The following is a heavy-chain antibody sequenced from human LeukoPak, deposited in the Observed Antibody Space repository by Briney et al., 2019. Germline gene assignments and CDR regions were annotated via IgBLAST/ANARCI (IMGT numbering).Heavy chain of an antibody. D-gene: IGHD4-17*01. CDR2: INDDGKHE. V-gene: IGHV3-7*01. J-gene: IGHJ4*02. Sequence: GGSLRLSCAASGFTFKKTWMSWVRQAPGRGLEWVANINDDGKHEKYVDSVKGRFTISRDNAKNLLFLQLNSLRVEDTAIYYCARDPEYGALNYWGQGTLVSVSS. CDR1: GFTFKKTW. CDR3: ARDPEYGALNY.